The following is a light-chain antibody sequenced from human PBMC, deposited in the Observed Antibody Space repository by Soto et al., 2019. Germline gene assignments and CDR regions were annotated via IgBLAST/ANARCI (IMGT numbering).Light chain of an antibody. Sequence: QSVLTQPASVSGSPGQSITISCTGTSSDVGGYNYVSWYQQHPGKAPKLMIYEVSNRPSGVSSRFSGSKSGNTASLTTSGLQAEDEADYYCSSYTSSSTLYVFGTGTKVTVL. V-gene: IGLV2-14*01. CDR2: EVS. J-gene: IGLJ1*01. CDR3: SSYTSSSTLYV. CDR1: SSDVGGYNY.